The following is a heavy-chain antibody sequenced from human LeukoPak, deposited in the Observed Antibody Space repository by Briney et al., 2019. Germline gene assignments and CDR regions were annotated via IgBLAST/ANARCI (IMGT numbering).Heavy chain of an antibody. CDR2: IKSKTDGGTT. Sequence: KPGGSLRLSCAASGFTFSNAWMSWVRQAPGKGLEWVGRIKSKTDGGTTDYAAPVKGRFTISRDDSKNMLYLQMNSLKTEDTAVYYCTTDLNTAMEGAFDYWGQGTLVTVSS. CDR3: TTDLNTAMEGAFDY. J-gene: IGHJ4*02. V-gene: IGHV3-15*01. D-gene: IGHD5-18*01. CDR1: GFTFSNAW.